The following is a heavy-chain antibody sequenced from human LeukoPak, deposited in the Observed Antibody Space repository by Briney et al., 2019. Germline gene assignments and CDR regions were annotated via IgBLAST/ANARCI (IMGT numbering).Heavy chain of an antibody. CDR1: GFTFSSYE. CDR3: ARDINSYGYG. V-gene: IGHV3-48*03. Sequence: GGSLRLSCAASGFTFSSYEMNWVRQAPGRGLEWVSYISSSGSTIDYADSVKGRFTISRDNAKNSLYLQMNSLRAEDTAVYYCARDINSYGYGWGQGTLVTVSS. J-gene: IGHJ4*02. CDR2: ISSSGSTI. D-gene: IGHD5-18*01.